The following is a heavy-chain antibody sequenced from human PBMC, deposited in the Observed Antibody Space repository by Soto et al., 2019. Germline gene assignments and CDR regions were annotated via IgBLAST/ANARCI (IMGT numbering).Heavy chain of an antibody. CDR3: ARDLYSYGPFDY. J-gene: IGHJ4*02. D-gene: IGHD5-18*01. Sequence: VASVKVSCKASGGTFSSYAISWVRQAPGQGLEWMGGIIPIFGTANYAQKFQGRVTITADKSTSTAYMELSSLRSEDTAVYYCARDLYSYGPFDYWGQGTLVTVSS. V-gene: IGHV1-69*06. CDR1: GGTFSSYA. CDR2: IIPIFGTA.